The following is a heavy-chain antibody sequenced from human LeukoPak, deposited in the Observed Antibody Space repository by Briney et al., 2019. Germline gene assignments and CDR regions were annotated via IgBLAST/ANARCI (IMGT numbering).Heavy chain of an antibody. J-gene: IGHJ1*01. CDR1: GFTFSSYA. CDR3: ARDLNIVVGPVHH. CDR2: IWYDGSKK. V-gene: IGHV3-33*08. D-gene: IGHD2-2*01. Sequence: GGSLRLSCAASGFTFSSYAMSWVRQAPGKGLEWVSLIWYDGSKKYYADSVKGRFTISRDNSKNTLYLQMNSLRAEDTAVYYCARDLNIVVGPVHHWGQGTLVTVSS.